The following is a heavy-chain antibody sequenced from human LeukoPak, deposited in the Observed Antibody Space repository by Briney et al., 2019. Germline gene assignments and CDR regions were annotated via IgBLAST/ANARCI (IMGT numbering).Heavy chain of an antibody. V-gene: IGHV3-23*01. CDR2: IFPSGGEI. Sequence: GGSLRLSCAASGFTFSTFAMIWVRQPPGKGLEWVSSIFPSGGEIHYADSVRGRFTISRDNSKNTLYLQMSSLRPEDTAIYYCATLFDSGTYNNFFHYWGQGTLVTVSS. CDR3: ATLFDSGTYNNFFHY. J-gene: IGHJ4*02. D-gene: IGHD3-10*01. CDR1: GFTFSTFA.